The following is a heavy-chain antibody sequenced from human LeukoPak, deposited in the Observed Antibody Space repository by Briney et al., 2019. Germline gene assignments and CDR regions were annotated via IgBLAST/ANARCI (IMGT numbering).Heavy chain of an antibody. D-gene: IGHD3-10*01. CDR2: IIPIFGTA. CDR3: AKDVCSRRDGSGSYCGHDY. CDR1: AGTFSSYA. J-gene: IGHJ4*02. Sequence: SVKVSCKASAGTFSSYAISWVRQAPGQGLEWMGGIIPIFGTANYAQKFQGRVTITADESTSTAYMELSSLRSEDTAVYYCAKDVCSRRDGSGSYCGHDYWGQGTLVTVSS. V-gene: IGHV1-69*13.